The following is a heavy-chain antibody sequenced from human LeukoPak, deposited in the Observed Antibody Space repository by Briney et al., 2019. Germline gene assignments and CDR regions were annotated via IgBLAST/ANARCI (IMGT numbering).Heavy chain of an antibody. CDR2: IKQDGSEK. CDR3: ASSSSQRDYYYYYMDV. D-gene: IGHD6-6*01. V-gene: IGHV3-7*01. Sequence: GGSLRLSCAASGFTFSSYSMNWVRQAPGKGLEWVANIKQDGSEKYYVDSVKGRFTISRDNAKNSLYLQMNSLRAEDTAVYYCASSSSQRDYYYYYMDVWGKGTTVTVSS. CDR1: GFTFSSYS. J-gene: IGHJ6*03.